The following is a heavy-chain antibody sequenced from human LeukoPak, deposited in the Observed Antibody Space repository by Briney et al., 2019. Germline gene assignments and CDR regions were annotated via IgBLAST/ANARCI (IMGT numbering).Heavy chain of an antibody. CDR1: GGSISSYY. CDR3: AREAVTMVRGVITNDAFDI. J-gene: IGHJ3*02. D-gene: IGHD3-10*01. Sequence: SETLSLTCTVSGGSISSYYWSWIRQPPGKGLEWIGYIYYSGSTNYNPSLKSRVTISVDTSKNQFSLKLSSVTAADTAVYYCAREAVTMVRGVITNDAFDIWGQGTMVTVSS. V-gene: IGHV4-59*01. CDR2: IYYSGST.